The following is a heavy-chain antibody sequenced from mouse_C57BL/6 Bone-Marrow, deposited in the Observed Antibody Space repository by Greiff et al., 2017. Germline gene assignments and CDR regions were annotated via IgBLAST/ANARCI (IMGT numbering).Heavy chain of an antibody. CDR2: IDPSDSYT. J-gene: IGHJ4*01. Sequence: VQLQQPGAELVKPGASVKLSCKASGYTFTSYWMQWVKQRPGQGLEWIGEIDPSDSYTNSNQKFKGKATLTVDTSSSTAYMQLSSLTSEDSAVYYCARSLIYYYGTYAMDYWGQGTSVTVSS. D-gene: IGHD1-1*01. CDR1: GYTFTSYW. V-gene: IGHV1-50*01. CDR3: ARSLIYYYGTYAMDY.